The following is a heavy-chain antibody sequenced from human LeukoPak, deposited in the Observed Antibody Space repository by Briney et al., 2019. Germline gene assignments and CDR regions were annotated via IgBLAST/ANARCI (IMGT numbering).Heavy chain of an antibody. V-gene: IGHV4-59*11. CDR2: LFDSVNT. J-gene: IGHJ4*02. CDR1: GGSISSHY. Sequence: KSSETLSLTCTVSGGSISSHYWSWIRQPPGKGLEWIAYLFDSVNTKDNPSLQSRLTLSADTSKNQFSLRLSSVTAADTAVYYCATIKRGSIFGYFDFWGQGIEVTVSS. CDR3: ATIKRGSIFGYFDF. D-gene: IGHD5-18*01.